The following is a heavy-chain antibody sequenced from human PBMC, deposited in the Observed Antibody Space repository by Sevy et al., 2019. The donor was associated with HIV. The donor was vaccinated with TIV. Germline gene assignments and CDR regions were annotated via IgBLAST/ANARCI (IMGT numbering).Heavy chain of an antibody. J-gene: IGHJ3*02. V-gene: IGHV5-51*01. CDR1: GYSFTSYW. Sequence: GESLKISCKGSGYSFTSYWIGWVRQMPGKGLEWMGMIYPGDSDTRYSPSFQGQVTISADKSSSTAYLQWSSLKASETAMYYCAGDRDYYDSSGYIPTHAFDIWGQGTMVTVSS. CDR2: IYPGDSDT. CDR3: AGDRDYYDSSGYIPTHAFDI. D-gene: IGHD3-22*01.